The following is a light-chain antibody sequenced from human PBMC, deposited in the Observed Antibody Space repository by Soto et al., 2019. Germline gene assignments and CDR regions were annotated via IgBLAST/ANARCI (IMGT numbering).Light chain of an antibody. CDR1: QSVSSN. J-gene: IGKJ1*01. CDR3: QQYNSWFRT. Sequence: EIVMTQSPATLFVSPGERATLSCRASQSVSSNLAWYQQKPGQAPRLLIYGASTRATGIPARFSGSGSGTEFTLTISSLQPEDFAVYYCQQYNSWFRTFGQGTKVEIK. CDR2: GAS. V-gene: IGKV3-15*01.